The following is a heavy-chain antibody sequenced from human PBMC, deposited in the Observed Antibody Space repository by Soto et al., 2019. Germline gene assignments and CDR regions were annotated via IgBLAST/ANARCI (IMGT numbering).Heavy chain of an antibody. D-gene: IGHD3-10*01. CDR1: GFSLRSYA. J-gene: IGHJ3*01. V-gene: IGHV3-23*01. CDR3: AKLPIIRGNAFDL. Sequence: HLLESGGGLVQPGGSLTFSCAASGFSLRSYAVAWIRQVPGKGLEWVSVISGTAESIYYVDSVKGRFTISRDNSRNTVYLKMNFLRAEDTALYYCAKLPIIRGNAFDLWGQGTMVTVSS. CDR2: ISGTAESI.